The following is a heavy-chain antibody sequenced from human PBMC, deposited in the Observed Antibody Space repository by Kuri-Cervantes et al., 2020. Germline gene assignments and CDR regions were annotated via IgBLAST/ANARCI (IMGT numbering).Heavy chain of an antibody. D-gene: IGHD1-1*01. V-gene: IGHV3-30*03. J-gene: IGHJ2*01. CDR2: ISYDGSNK. Sequence: GGSLRLSCAASGFTFRAYDMSWVRQAPGKGLEWVAVISYDGSNKYYADSVKGRFTISRDNSKNTLYLQMNSLRAEDTAVYYCARASKTNWYFDLWGRGALVTVSS. CDR1: GFTFRAYD. CDR3: ARASKTNWYFDL.